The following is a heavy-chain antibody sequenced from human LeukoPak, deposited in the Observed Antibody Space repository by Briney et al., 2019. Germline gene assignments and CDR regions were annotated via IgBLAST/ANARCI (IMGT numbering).Heavy chain of an antibody. CDR2: ISPNSGGT. Sequence: ASVKVSCKASGYTLTGYYMHWVRQAPGQGLEWMGWISPNSGGTNYAQKFQGRVTMTRDTSISTAYMELSRLRSDDTAVYYCARVPKDIVVVVAAREYYFDYWGQGTLVTVSS. D-gene: IGHD2-15*01. CDR1: GYTLTGYY. J-gene: IGHJ4*02. V-gene: IGHV1-2*02. CDR3: ARVPKDIVVVVAAREYYFDY.